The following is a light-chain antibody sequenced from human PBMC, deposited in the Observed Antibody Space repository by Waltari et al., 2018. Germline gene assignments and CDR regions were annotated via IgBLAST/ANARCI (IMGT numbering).Light chain of an antibody. CDR1: SSDVGGYKD. J-gene: IGLJ2*01. V-gene: IGLV2-14*01. CDR2: EVS. CDR3: SSYTSSSTPVV. Sequence: QSALTQPASVSGSPGQSTTLSCTRTSSDVGGYKDVSWYQKHPGKSPKRMCYEVSNRHSGVSNRFSGSKSGNTASLNISGLQAEAEADYYCSSYTSSSTPVVFGGGTKLTVL.